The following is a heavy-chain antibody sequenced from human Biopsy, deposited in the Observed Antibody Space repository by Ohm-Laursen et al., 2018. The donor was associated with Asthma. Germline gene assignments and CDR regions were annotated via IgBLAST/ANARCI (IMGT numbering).Heavy chain of an antibody. Sequence: SSVKVSCNAPGGTFSNFAISWVRQAPGQGLEWLGGIMTVFGTTNYAQKFQGRVTITADESTSTAYMEVTSLRSEDTAIYYCAGCQVGYSSGWSLLLKKIYYSGMDVWGQGTTVTVSS. D-gene: IGHD6-19*01. CDR3: AGCQVGYSSGWSLLLKKIYYSGMDV. J-gene: IGHJ6*02. CDR2: IMTVFGTT. CDR1: GGTFSNFA. V-gene: IGHV1-69*01.